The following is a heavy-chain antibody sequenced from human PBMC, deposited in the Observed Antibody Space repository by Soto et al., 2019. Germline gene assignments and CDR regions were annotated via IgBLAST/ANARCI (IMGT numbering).Heavy chain of an antibody. D-gene: IGHD3-16*01. J-gene: IGHJ5*02. CDR3: ARRRGTFPYNGFDP. CDR1: GGTFRRYA. Sequence: SVEVSCMACGGTFRRYASSWVRQAPGHGLEWMGGIIPIFGSANYAQKFQGRVAITADESTSTAYKELSSLRSEDTAEYYSARRRGTFPYNGFDPWGQGTPVTVS. V-gene: IGHV1-69*13. CDR2: IIPIFGSA.